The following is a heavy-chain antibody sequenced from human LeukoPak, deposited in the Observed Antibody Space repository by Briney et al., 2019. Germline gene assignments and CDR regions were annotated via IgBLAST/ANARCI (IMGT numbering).Heavy chain of an antibody. D-gene: IGHD3-16*02. V-gene: IGHV3-7*01. J-gene: IGHJ4*02. CDR2: IKQDGSEK. Sequence: GGSLRLFCAASGFTFSNYLMSWVRQAPGEGLEWVANIKQDGSEKYYVDSVKGRFTISRDNAKNSLSLQMNSLRAEDTAVYYCARIWGSYRSGFDYWGQGTLVTVSS. CDR1: GFTFSNYL. CDR3: ARIWGSYRSGFDY.